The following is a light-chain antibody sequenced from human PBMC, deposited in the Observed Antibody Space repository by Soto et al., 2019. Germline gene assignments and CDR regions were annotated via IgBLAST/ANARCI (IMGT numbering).Light chain of an antibody. CDR2: WAS. J-gene: IGKJ2*01. V-gene: IGKV4-1*01. CDR3: QQYYITPYT. Sequence: DIVMTQSPESLAVSLGERATINCRSSESVLYSSNNKNYLGWYQLKSGRPPKLLIYWASTRESGVPDRFSGSGSGTDFTLTISSLQAEDVAVYYCQQYYITPYTFGQGTKLEIK. CDR1: ESVLYSSNNKNY.